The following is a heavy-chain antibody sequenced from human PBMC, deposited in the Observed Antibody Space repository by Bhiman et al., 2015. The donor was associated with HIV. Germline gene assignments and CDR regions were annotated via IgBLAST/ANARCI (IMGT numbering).Heavy chain of an antibody. Sequence: VQLVESGGGLVKPGGSLRLSCAASGLTFSNAWMSWVRQAPGKGLEWVGRIKSKTDGGAIDYAAPVKGRFTISRDDSKNTLYLQMSSLKTEDTAVYYCTTGPMILYYFDYWGQGTLVTVSS. CDR2: IKSKTDGGAI. CDR1: GLTFSNAW. J-gene: IGHJ4*02. V-gene: IGHV3-15*01. CDR3: TTGPMILYYFDY. D-gene: IGHD3-16*01.